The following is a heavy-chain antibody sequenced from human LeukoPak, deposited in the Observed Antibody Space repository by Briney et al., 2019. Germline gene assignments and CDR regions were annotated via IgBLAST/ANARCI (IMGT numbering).Heavy chain of an antibody. Sequence: PSETLSLTCSVTDYPISSGYFWGWLRQPPQKGLEWIATISHSGSTYFNPSLKSRVIVSIDAAKNQFSLNLTSVTAADTAVYYCAREHCAGGYCYFLDYWGQGTLVTVSS. V-gene: IGHV4-38-2*02. D-gene: IGHD3-16*02. CDR3: AREHCAGGYCYFLDY. J-gene: IGHJ4*02. CDR1: DYPISSGYF. CDR2: ISHSGST.